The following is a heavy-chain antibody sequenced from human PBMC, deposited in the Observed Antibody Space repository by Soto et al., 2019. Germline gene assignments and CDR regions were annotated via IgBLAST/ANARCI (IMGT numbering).Heavy chain of an antibody. J-gene: IGHJ6*02. D-gene: IGHD3-3*01. CDR1: GFTFSSYS. Sequence: EVQLVESGGGLVQPGGSLRLSCAASGFTFSSYSMNWVRQAPGKGLEWVSYISSSSSTIYYADSVKGRFTISRDNAKNSLCLQMNSLRDEDTAVYYCARDSGYDFWSGYQVYYYYYGMDVWGQGTTVTVSS. V-gene: IGHV3-48*02. CDR3: ARDSGYDFWSGYQVYYYYYGMDV. CDR2: ISSSSSTI.